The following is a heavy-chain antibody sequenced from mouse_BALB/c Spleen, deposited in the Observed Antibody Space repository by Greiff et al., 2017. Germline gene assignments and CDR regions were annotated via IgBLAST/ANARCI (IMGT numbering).Heavy chain of an antibody. CDR3: ARQDGYDAMDY. J-gene: IGHJ4*01. Sequence: EVHLVESGGGLVQPGGSLKLSCAASGFTFSSYTMSWVRQTPEKRLEWVAYISNGGGSTYYPDTVKGRFTISRDKAKNTLYLQMSSLKSEDTAMYYCARQDGYDAMDYWGQGTSVTVSS. CDR2: ISNGGGST. V-gene: IGHV5-12-2*01. D-gene: IGHD2-3*01. CDR1: GFTFSSYT.